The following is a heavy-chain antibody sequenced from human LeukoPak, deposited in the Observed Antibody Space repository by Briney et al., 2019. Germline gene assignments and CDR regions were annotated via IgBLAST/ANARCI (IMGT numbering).Heavy chain of an antibody. CDR3: GSYNNGWYGRYFDH. Sequence: SQTLSLTCTVSGGSISSYYWSWIRQPPGKGLEWIGYIYYIGSSDYNPSLKSRVTISVDTSKNQFSLKLSYVTAWDTAVYFCGSYNNGWYGRYFDHWGQGTLVTVSS. D-gene: IGHD6-19*01. J-gene: IGHJ4*02. CDR2: IYYIGSS. V-gene: IGHV4-59*01. CDR1: GGSISSYY.